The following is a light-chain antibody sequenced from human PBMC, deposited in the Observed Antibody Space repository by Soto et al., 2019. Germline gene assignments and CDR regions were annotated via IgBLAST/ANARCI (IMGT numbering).Light chain of an antibody. CDR1: QSISSY. CDR2: AAS. J-gene: IGKJ1*01. CDR3: QQSYSTPWT. V-gene: IGKV1-39*01. Sequence: DIQMTHSPSSLSSYVGDRVTIPCRASQSISSYLNWYQQKPGKAPKLLIYAASSWQSGVPSRFSGSGSGTDFTLTISSLQPEDFATYYCQQSYSTPWTFGQGTKVDIK.